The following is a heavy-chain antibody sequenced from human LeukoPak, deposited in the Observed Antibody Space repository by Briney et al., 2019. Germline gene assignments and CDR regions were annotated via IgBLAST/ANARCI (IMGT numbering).Heavy chain of an antibody. CDR1: GGSFSGYY. J-gene: IGHJ4*02. CDR3: AKDSSRYSSGRFDY. Sequence: PSETLSLTCAVYGGSFSGYYWSWIRQPPGKGLEWIGEINHSGSTNYNPSLKSRVTISVDTSKNQFSLKLSSVTAADTAVYYCAKDSSRYSSGRFDYWGQGTLVTVSS. D-gene: IGHD6-25*01. V-gene: IGHV4-34*01. CDR2: INHSGST.